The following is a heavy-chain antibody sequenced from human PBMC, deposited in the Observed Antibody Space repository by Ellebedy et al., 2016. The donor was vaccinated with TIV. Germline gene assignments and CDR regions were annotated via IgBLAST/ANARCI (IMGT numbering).Heavy chain of an antibody. V-gene: IGHV3-43D*03. D-gene: IGHD3-10*01. Sequence: GGSLRLSXAASGFTFDDYPMNWVRQSAGKGLEWVALVNWNGADIYYADSVRGRFTISRDNSKNSLFLQMDSLRPEDTAFYYCAKEDRDFSILDSWGLGTLVTVSS. CDR2: VNWNGADI. CDR1: GFTFDDYP. J-gene: IGHJ5*01. CDR3: AKEDRDFSILDS.